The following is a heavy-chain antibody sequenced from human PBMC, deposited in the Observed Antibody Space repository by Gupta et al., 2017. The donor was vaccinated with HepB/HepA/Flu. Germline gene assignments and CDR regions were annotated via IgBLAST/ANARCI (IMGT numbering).Heavy chain of an antibody. CDR1: GDSSINTHYY. CDR3: ARVSLTGVYRGYFDS. CDR2: IYYSGSA. V-gene: IGHV4-39*02. J-gene: IGHJ4*02. Sequence: QLQLQESGPGLVQPSETLSLTCSVSGDSSINTHYYWGWVRQPPGKGLGWIGGIYYSGSADYNAPLKSRVTIAVDTSKNQFSLKLTSVTAADTAMYYCARVSLTGVYRGYFDSWGQGTLVTVSS. D-gene: IGHD7-27*01.